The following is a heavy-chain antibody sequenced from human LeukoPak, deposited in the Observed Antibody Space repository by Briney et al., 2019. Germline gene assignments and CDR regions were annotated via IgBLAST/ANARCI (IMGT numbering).Heavy chain of an antibody. CDR3: AREGSGYTYGRGSYFDY. CDR1: GCTLTVYY. V-gene: IGHV1-2*06. CDR2: INPNSGDT. D-gene: IGHD5-18*01. Sequence: ASVTVSCTASGCTLTVYYIHWVRQAPGQGLEWMGRINPNSGDTNFAQKFQGRVTMTRDTSISTAYMDLSRLRPDDTAVYYCAREGSGYTYGRGSYFDYWGHGILVTVSS. J-gene: IGHJ4*01.